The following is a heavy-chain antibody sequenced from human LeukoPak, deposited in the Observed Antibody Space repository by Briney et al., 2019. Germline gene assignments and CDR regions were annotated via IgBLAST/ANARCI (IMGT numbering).Heavy chain of an antibody. D-gene: IGHD5-12*01. V-gene: IGHV1-8*01. CDR2: MNPNSGNT. CDR3: ARYLVAGDYYFDY. CDR1: GYTFTSYD. Sequence: ASVTVSCKASGYTFTSYDINWVRQATGQGLEWMGWMNPNSGNTAYAQKFQGRVTMTRNTSISTAYMELSSLTSEDTAVYYCARYLVAGDYYFDYWGQGTLVTVSS. J-gene: IGHJ4*02.